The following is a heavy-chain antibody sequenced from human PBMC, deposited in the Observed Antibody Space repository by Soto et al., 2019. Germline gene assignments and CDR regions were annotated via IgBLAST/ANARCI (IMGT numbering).Heavy chain of an antibody. J-gene: IGHJ6*02. V-gene: IGHV3-23*01. Sequence: GGSLRLSCAASGFTFSSYAMSWVRQAPGKGLEWVSAISGSGGSTYYADSVKGRFTISRDNSKNTLYLQMNSLRAEDTAVYYCAKPHCSSTSCYVYYYYYGMDVWGQGTTVTVSS. CDR2: ISGSGGST. CDR1: GFTFSSYA. CDR3: AKPHCSSTSCYVYYYYYGMDV. D-gene: IGHD2-2*01.